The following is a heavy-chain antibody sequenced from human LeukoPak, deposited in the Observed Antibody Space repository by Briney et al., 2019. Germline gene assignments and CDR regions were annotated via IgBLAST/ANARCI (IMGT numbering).Heavy chain of an antibody. CDR2: ISGSGDST. D-gene: IGHD3-22*01. CDR1: GFTFSSYA. V-gene: IGHV3-23*01. Sequence: GGSLRLSCAASGFTFSSYAMSWVRQAPGKGLEWVSAISGSGDSTYYADSVKGRFTISRDNSKNTLYLQMNSLRAEDTAVYYCAKGTDYDSSGYYFGWAFDIWGQGTMVRLF. J-gene: IGHJ3*02. CDR3: AKGTDYDSSGYYFGWAFDI.